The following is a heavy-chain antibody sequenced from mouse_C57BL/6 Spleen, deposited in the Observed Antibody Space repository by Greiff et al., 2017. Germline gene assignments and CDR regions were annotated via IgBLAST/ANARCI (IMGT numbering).Heavy chain of an antibody. V-gene: IGHV1-82*01. CDR1: GYAFSSSW. J-gene: IGHJ1*03. D-gene: IGHD1-1*01. Sequence: VQLQQSGPELVKPGASVKISCKASGYAFSSSWMNWVKQRPGKGLEWIGRIYPGDGDTNYNGKFKGKATLTAAKSSSTAYMQLSSLTSEDSAVYFCARPPYYGSSYDYFDVWGTGTTVTVSS. CDR2: IYPGDGDT. CDR3: ARPPYYGSSYDYFDV.